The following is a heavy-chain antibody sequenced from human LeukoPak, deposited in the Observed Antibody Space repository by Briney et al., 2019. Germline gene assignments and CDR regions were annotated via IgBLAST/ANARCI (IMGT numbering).Heavy chain of an antibody. CDR1: GYSISSGYY. J-gene: IGHJ4*02. CDR2: IYHSGST. CDR3: ARGLDDILTGYYLSDY. D-gene: IGHD3-9*01. Sequence: PSETLSLTCAVSGYSISSGYYWGWIRQPPGKGLEWIGSIYHSGSTYYNPSLKSRVTISVDTSKNQFSLKLSSVTAADTAVYYCARGLDDILTGYYLSDYWGQGTLVTVSS. V-gene: IGHV4-38-2*01.